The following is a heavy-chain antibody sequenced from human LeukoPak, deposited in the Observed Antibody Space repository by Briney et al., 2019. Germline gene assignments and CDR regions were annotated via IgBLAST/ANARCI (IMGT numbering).Heavy chain of an antibody. CDR2: IYYSVST. Sequence: SETLSLTCTVSGGSITNNYWAWIRQPPGKGLEWIGTIYYSVSTYYNPSLKSRVTISVDTSKNQFSLKLSSVTAADTAVYYCARTYCTSTSCPFDYWGQGTLVTVSS. CDR3: ARTYCTSTSCPFDY. J-gene: IGHJ4*02. V-gene: IGHV4-59*05. D-gene: IGHD2-2*01. CDR1: GGSITNNY.